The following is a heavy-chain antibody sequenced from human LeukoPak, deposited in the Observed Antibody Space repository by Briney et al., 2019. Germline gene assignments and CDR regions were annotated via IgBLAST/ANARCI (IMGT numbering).Heavy chain of an antibody. V-gene: IGHV1-3*01. CDR3: ARTRFGYYYFYDMDV. D-gene: IGHD3-16*01. CDR2: TNAGNGDT. Sequence: ASAKVSCKPSGYTYTSYAMHWVRQAAGQRLELMGWTNAGNGDTKYSQKFQGRVTITRDTSASTVYMELSSLRSEDTAIFYCARTRFGYYYFYDMDVWGQGTTVTVSS. CDR1: GYTYTSYA. J-gene: IGHJ6*02.